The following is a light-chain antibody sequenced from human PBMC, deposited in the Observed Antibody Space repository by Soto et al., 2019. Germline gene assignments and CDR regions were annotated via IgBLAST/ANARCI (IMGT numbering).Light chain of an antibody. V-gene: IGKV1-39*01. CDR2: GAS. CDR1: QSISTY. CDR3: QQSFITPPLT. Sequence: DIQMTQSPSSLSASIGDRITITCRASQSISTYLNWYQQKPEKAPRLLIYGASTLQNGVPSRFSGSGSATDYTLTISSLQPEDFATYYFQQSFITPPLTFGGGTKVEMK. J-gene: IGKJ4*01.